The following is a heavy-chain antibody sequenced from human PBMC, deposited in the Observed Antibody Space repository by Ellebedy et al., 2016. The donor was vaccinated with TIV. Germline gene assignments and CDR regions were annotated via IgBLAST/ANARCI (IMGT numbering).Heavy chain of an antibody. V-gene: IGHV4-4*02. CDR1: SDSIRSGIW. J-gene: IGHJ4*01. Sequence: SETLSLTCTVSSDSIRSGIWWSWVRRPPGKGLEWIGDIYHSGSTNLNPSLKSRVTISVDSSKNQISLKLSSLTAADSAVYFCARAREYYYFDSWGRGTLVTVPS. CDR2: IYHSGST. D-gene: IGHD2/OR15-2a*01. CDR3: ARAREYYYFDS.